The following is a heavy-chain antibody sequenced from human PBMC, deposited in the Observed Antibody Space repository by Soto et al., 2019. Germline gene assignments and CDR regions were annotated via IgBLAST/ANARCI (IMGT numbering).Heavy chain of an antibody. CDR2: INPNSGGT. CDR1: GYTFTGYY. D-gene: IGHD2-15*01. CDR3: ARRMRPRYCSGGSCYSYDAFDI. J-gene: IGHJ3*02. V-gene: IGHV1-2*04. Sequence: QVQLVQSGAEVKKPGASVKVSCKASGYTFTGYYMHWVRQAPGQGLEWMGWINPNSGGTNYAQKFQGWVTMTRDTSISTAYMELSRLRSDDTAVYYCARRMRPRYCSGGSCYSYDAFDIWGQGTMVTVSS.